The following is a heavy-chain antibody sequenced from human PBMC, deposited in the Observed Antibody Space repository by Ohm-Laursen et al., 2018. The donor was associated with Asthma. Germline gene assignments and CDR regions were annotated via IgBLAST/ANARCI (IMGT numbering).Heavy chain of an antibody. D-gene: IGHD1-26*01. CDR3: ARIGPEWELPGREYSLIH. CDR1: GFTFSSYW. CDR2: IKQDASEK. Sequence: GSLRLSCSASGFTFSSYWMSWVRQAPGKGLEWVANIKQDASEKYYLDSVRGRFTTSRDNAENSVFLQMNSLRAEDTAIYYCARIGPEWELPGREYSLIHWGQGTLVTASS. V-gene: IGHV3-7*01. J-gene: IGHJ1*01.